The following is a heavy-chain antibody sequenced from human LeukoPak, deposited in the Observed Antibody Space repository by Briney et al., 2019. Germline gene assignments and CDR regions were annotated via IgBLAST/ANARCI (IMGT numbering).Heavy chain of an antibody. J-gene: IGHJ4*02. V-gene: IGHV4-39*07. CDR3: ASVPLAGTYFDY. CDR2: INHSGST. CDR1: GASISSSRDY. D-gene: IGHD3-10*01. Sequence: SETLSLTCTVSGASISSSRDYWSWIRQPPGKGLEWIGEINHSGSTNYNPSLKSRVTISVDTSKNQFSLKLSSVTAADTAVYYCASVPLAGTYFDYWGQGTLVTVSS.